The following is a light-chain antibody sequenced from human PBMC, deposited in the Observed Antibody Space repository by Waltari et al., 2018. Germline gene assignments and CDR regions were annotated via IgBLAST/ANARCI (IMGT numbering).Light chain of an antibody. CDR3: AAWDDSLNGSIYV. CDR1: SSNIGSNT. J-gene: IGLJ1*01. CDR2: SNN. Sequence: QSVLTQPPSASGTPGQRVTISCSGSSSNIGSNTVTWHQQLPGTAPKLLTYSNNQRPSGVPDRFSGSKSGTSASLAISGLQPEDEVDYYCAAWDDSLNGSIYVFGTGTRVTVL. V-gene: IGLV1-44*01.